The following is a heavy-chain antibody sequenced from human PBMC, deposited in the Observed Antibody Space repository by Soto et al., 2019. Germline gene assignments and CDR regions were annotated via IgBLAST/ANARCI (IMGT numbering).Heavy chain of an antibody. CDR2: INHSGST. J-gene: IGHJ4*02. Sequence: QVQLQQWGAGLLKPSETLSLTCAVYGGSFSGYYWSWIRQPPGKGLEWIGEINHSGSTNYNPSLKSRANISVDTSKNQFSLKLSSVTAADTAVYYCARMIHDYGDYVLDYWGQGTLVTVSS. CDR1: GGSFSGYY. D-gene: IGHD4-17*01. V-gene: IGHV4-34*01. CDR3: ARMIHDYGDYVLDY.